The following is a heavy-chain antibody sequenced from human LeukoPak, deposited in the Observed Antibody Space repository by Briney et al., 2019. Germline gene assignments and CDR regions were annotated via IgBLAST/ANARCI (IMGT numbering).Heavy chain of an antibody. CDR1: GGTFSSYA. J-gene: IGHJ6*03. V-gene: IGHV1-69*05. CDR3: ARSAPYDILKYYYMDV. D-gene: IGHD3-9*01. CDR2: IIPIFGTA. Sequence: SVKVSCKASGGTFSSYAISWLRQAPGQGLEWMGRIIPIFGTANYAQKFQGRVTITTDESTSTAYMELSSLRSEDTAVYYCARSAPYDILKYYYMDVWGKGTTVTVSS.